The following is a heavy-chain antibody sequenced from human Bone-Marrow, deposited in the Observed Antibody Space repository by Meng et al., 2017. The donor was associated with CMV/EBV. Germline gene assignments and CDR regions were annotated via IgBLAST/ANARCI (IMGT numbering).Heavy chain of an antibody. CDR3: ARASIVGVTLWFDP. V-gene: IGHV4-59*01. CDR2: IYNSGST. D-gene: IGHD1-26*01. J-gene: IGHJ5*02. Sequence: GSLRLSCTVSGGSISSYYWSWIRQPPGKELEWIGYIYNSGSTNHNPSLKSRVTILVDMSKNQFSLKLISVTAADTAVYYCARASIVGVTLWFDPWGQGTLVTVSS. CDR1: GGSISSYY.